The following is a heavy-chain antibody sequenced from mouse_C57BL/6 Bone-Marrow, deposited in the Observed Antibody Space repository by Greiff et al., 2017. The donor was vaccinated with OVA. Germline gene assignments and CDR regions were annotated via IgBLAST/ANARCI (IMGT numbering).Heavy chain of an antibody. Sequence: EVKVVESGGGLVKPGGSLKLSCAASGFTFSSYAMSWVRQTPEKRLEWVATISDGGSYTYYPDNVKGRFTISRDNAKNNLYLQMSHLKSEDTAMYYCARDPLGPFDYWGQGTTLTVSS. CDR3: ARDPLGPFDY. D-gene: IGHD4-1*01. V-gene: IGHV5-4*01. J-gene: IGHJ2*01. CDR1: GFTFSSYA. CDR2: ISDGGSYT.